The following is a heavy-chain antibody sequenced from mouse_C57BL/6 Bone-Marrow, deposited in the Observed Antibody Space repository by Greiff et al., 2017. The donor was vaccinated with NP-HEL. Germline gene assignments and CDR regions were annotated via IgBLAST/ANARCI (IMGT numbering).Heavy chain of an antibody. D-gene: IGHD1-1*01. Sequence: VQLQQSGPELVKPGASVKISCKASGYTFTDYYMNWVKQSHGKSLEWIGDINPNNGGTSYNQKFKGKATLTVDKSPSTAYMELRSLTSEDSAVYYCARENYGSSHWYFDVWGTGTTVTVSS. CDR1: GYTFTDYY. J-gene: IGHJ1*03. CDR2: INPNNGGT. V-gene: IGHV1-26*01. CDR3: ARENYGSSHWYFDV.